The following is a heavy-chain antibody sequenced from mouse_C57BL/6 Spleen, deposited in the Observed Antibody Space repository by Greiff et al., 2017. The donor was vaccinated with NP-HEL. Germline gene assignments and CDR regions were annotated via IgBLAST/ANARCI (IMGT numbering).Heavy chain of an antibody. CDR1: GFTFNTYA. CDR3: VREETLLRTYAMDY. J-gene: IGHJ4*01. Sequence: DVKLVESGGGLVQPKGSLKLSCAASGFTFNTYAMHWVRQAPGKGLEWVARIRSKSSNYATYYADSVKDRFTISRDDSQSMLYLQMNNLKTEDTAMYYCVREETLLRTYAMDYWGQGTSVTVSS. D-gene: IGHD1-1*01. CDR2: IRSKSSNYAT. V-gene: IGHV10-3*01.